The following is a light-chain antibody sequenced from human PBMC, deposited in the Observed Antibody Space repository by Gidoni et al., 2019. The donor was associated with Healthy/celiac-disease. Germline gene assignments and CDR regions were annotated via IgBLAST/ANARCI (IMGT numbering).Light chain of an antibody. CDR1: QIISDW. V-gene: IGKV1-5*03. CDR3: QHYGSLWT. J-gene: IGKJ1*01. Sequence: DIQMTQSPSTLSASVGDRVTITCRASQIISDWLAWYQQKPGEAPNLLIYKASRLESGVPSRFSGSGSGTEFALTISSLQPNDLATYYCQHYGSLWTFGQGTKVEIK. CDR2: KAS.